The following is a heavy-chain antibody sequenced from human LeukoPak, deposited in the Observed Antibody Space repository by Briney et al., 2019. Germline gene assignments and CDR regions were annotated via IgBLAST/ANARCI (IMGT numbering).Heavy chain of an antibody. CDR3: VRLVKLVRGVTSHYFDY. CDR1: GGSIRSSSYY. D-gene: IGHD3-10*01. V-gene: IGHV4-39*01. J-gene: IGHJ4*02. CDR2: IYYSGST. Sequence: SETLSLTCTDSGGSIRSSSYYWGWIRQPPGKGLEWIGSIYYSGSTYYNPSLKSRVTISVDTSKNQFSLKLSSVTAADTAVYYCVRLVKLVRGVTSHYFDYWGQGTLVTVSS.